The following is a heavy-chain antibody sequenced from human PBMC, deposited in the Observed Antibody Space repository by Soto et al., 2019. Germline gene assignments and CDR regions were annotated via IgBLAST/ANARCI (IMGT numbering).Heavy chain of an antibody. CDR2: IRQDGSEK. CDR1: GGSISSGGYS. CDR3: AKVWDSSGYYSEYFQH. Sequence: ETLSLTCAVSGGSISSGGYSWSWIRQPPGKGLEWVGNIRQDGSEKNYADSVKGRFTISRDNSKNTLYLQMNSLRAEDTAVYYCAKVWDSSGYYSEYFQHWGQGTLVTVSS. J-gene: IGHJ1*01. D-gene: IGHD3-22*01. V-gene: IGHV3-7*03.